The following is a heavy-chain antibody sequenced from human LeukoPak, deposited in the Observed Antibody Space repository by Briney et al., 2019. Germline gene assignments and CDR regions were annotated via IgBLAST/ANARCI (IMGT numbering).Heavy chain of an antibody. Sequence: ASVKVSCKASGYTFTSYGISWVRQAPGQGLEWMGWISAYNGNTNYAQKLQGRVTMTTDTSTSTAYMELRSLRSDDTAAYYCARDLTGGDAFDIWGQGTMVTVSS. V-gene: IGHV1-18*01. CDR2: ISAYNGNT. CDR1: GYTFTSYG. J-gene: IGHJ3*02. D-gene: IGHD3-9*01. CDR3: ARDLTGGDAFDI.